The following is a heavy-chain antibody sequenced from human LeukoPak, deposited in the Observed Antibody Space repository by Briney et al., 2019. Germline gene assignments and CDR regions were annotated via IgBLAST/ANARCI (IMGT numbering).Heavy chain of an antibody. D-gene: IGHD7-27*01. CDR2: IYYSGST. Sequence: PSETLSLTCTVSGGSISSSSYYWGWIRQPPGKGLEWIGSIYYSGSTYYNPSLKSRVTISVDTSKNQFSLKLSSVTAADTAVYYCARDSNWGSDYWGQGTLVTVSP. V-gene: IGHV4-39*07. CDR1: GGSISSSSYY. CDR3: ARDSNWGSDY. J-gene: IGHJ4*02.